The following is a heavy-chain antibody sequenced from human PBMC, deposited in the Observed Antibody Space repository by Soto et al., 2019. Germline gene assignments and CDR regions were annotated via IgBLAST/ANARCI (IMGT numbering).Heavy chain of an antibody. CDR3: ARRESQGPSDY. V-gene: IGHV4-28*01. CDR1: GYSISSSNW. CDR2: IYYSGNT. D-gene: IGHD1-26*01. Sequence: QVQLQESGPGLVKPSDTLSLTCAVSGYSISSSNWWGGIRQPPGKGLECIGYIYYSGNTYYNTSLKSRVTMSVDTSPNQYSLKLTSMTAVDTAVYYCARRESQGPSDYWGQGTLVTVSA. J-gene: IGHJ4*02.